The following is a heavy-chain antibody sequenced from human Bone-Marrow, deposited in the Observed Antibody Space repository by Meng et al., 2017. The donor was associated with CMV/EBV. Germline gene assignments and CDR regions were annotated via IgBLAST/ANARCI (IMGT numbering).Heavy chain of an antibody. D-gene: IGHD3-16*02. Sequence: SVKVSCKASGGTFSSYAISWVRQAPGQGLEWMGGIIPIFGTANYAQKFQGRVTITTDESTSTAYMELRSLTSDDTAMYYCARDRYRDGATPTNKWFDPWGQGTLVTVSS. CDR1: GGTFSSYA. CDR3: ARDRYRDGATPTNKWFDP. J-gene: IGHJ5*02. V-gene: IGHV1-69*05. CDR2: IIPIFGTA.